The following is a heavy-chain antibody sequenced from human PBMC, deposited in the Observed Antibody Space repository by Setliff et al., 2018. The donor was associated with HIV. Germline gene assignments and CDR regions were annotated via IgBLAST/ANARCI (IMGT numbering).Heavy chain of an antibody. Sequence: GGSLRLSCAASGFTFSNYWMSWVRQAPGKGLEWVANIKQDGSEKNYVDSVKGRFTISRDNAKNSLYPQMNSLRAEDTAMYYCARDWRSGYDLNFDYWGQGTLVTVSS. CDR2: IKQDGSEK. D-gene: IGHD5-12*01. V-gene: IGHV3-7*01. CDR3: ARDWRSGYDLNFDY. CDR1: GFTFSNYW. J-gene: IGHJ4*02.